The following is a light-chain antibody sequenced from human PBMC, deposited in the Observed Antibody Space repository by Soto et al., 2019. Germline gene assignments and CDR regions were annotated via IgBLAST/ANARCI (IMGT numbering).Light chain of an antibody. CDR1: TGAVTSGHY. CDR2: DTN. J-gene: IGLJ2*01. V-gene: IGLV7-46*01. Sequence: QTVVTQEPSLTVSPGGTVTLTCASSTGAVTSGHYPFWFQQKPGQAPRTLIYDTNAKHSWTPARFSGSLLGGKAALTLSGAQPEDEADYFCLLSYGDYMRFGEGTKLTVL. CDR3: LLSYGDYMR.